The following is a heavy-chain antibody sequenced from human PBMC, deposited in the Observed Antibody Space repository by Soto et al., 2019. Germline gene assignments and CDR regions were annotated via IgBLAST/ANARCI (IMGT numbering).Heavy chain of an antibody. CDR1: GGSISSGGYY. CDR2: IYYSGST. J-gene: IGHJ4*02. D-gene: IGHD5-12*01. V-gene: IGHV4-31*03. Sequence: QVQLQESGPGLVKPSQTLSLTCTVSGGSISSGGYYWSWIRQHPGKGLEWVAYIYYSGSTYYNPSLHSRVTISVDTSKNQFSLKLSSVTAADTAVYYCARMRVATIRRSGDFDYWGQGTLVTVSS. CDR3: ARMRVATIRRSGDFDY.